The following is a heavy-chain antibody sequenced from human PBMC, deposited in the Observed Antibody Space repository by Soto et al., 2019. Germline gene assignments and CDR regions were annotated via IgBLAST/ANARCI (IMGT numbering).Heavy chain of an antibody. D-gene: IGHD3-22*01. J-gene: IGHJ4*02. Sequence: SETLSLTCTVSGGSISSGGYYWSWIRRHPGKGLEWIGYIYYSGSTYYNPSLKSRVTISVDTSKNQFSLKLSSVTAADTAVYYCARGPYYYDSSGSPDYWGQGTLVTVSS. CDR2: IYYSGST. CDR1: GGSISSGGYY. V-gene: IGHV4-31*03. CDR3: ARGPYYYDSSGSPDY.